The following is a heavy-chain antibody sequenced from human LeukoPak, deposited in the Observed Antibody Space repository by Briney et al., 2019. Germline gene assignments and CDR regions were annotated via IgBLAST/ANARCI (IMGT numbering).Heavy chain of an antibody. CDR1: GFTFSSHW. V-gene: IGHV3-7*01. J-gene: IGHJ4*02. CDR3: ARGQWLVDGY. Sequence: GSLRLSCVASGFTFSSHWMTWVRQAPGKGLEWVANIKQDESENHYVDSVKGRFTIFRDNAKNSLYLQMNSLRAEDTAVYYCARGQWLVDGYWGQGTLVTVSS. CDR2: IKQDESEN. D-gene: IGHD6-19*01.